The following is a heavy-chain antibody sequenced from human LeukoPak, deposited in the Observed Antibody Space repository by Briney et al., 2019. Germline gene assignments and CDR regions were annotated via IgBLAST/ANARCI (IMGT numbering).Heavy chain of an antibody. CDR2: INHSGST. V-gene: IGHV4-34*01. D-gene: IGHD3-9*01. CDR1: GGSISSYY. CDR3: AGFGRYFDWFADY. J-gene: IGHJ4*02. Sequence: SETLSLTCTVSGGSISSYYWSWIRQPPGKGLEWIGEINHSGSTNYNPSLKSRVTISVDTSKNQFSLKLSSVTAADTAVYYCAGFGRYFDWFADYWGQGTLVTVSS.